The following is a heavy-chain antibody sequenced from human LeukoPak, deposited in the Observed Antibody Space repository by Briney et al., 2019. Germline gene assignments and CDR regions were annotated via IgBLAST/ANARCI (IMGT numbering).Heavy chain of an antibody. J-gene: IGHJ3*02. CDR2: IHPKTGVT. Sequence: ASVKVSCKASGYSFTDHYLHWLRQAPGQGLEWMAWIHPKTGVTNYAERFQGRVTMTRDTSITTAYMELSRLRSDDTAVYYCARDLDYYGSGSFFNIWGQGTMVTVSS. CDR3: ARDLDYYGSGSFFNI. D-gene: IGHD3-10*01. CDR1: GYSFTDHY. V-gene: IGHV1-2*02.